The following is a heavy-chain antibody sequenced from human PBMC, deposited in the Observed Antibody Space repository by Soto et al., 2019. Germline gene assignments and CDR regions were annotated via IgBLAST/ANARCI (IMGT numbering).Heavy chain of an antibody. Sequence: SVKVSCKTSGGTFSNDIITWVRQAPGQGLEWMGRIIPLLDIANYAQKFQGRVTITADKSISTAYMELSRLRSDDTAVYYCARVGSRGSGDPWFDPWGQGTLVTVSS. V-gene: IGHV1-69*02. J-gene: IGHJ5*02. D-gene: IGHD3-10*01. CDR3: ARVGSRGSGDPWFDP. CDR1: GGTFSNDI. CDR2: IIPLLDIA.